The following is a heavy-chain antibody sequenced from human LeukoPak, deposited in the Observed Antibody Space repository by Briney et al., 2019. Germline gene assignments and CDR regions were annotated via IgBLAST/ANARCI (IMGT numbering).Heavy chain of an antibody. CDR2: ISYDGSNT. CDR1: GFTFSYYA. D-gene: IGHD6-19*01. V-gene: IGHV3-30*04. Sequence: GGSLRLSCAASGFTFSYYAMHWVRQAPGKGLEWVTVISYDGSNTYKADSVKGRFTISRDNSKNTLYLQMNSLRPEDTAVNYCARASKSGWLHDASDLWGQGTMVTVSS. CDR3: ARASKSGWLHDASDL. J-gene: IGHJ3*01.